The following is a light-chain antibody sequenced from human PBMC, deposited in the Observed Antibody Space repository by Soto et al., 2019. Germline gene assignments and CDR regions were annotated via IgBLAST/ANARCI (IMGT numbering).Light chain of an antibody. J-gene: IGKJ4*01. CDR3: QKYKSAPLT. CDR2: AAS. Sequence: DIQMTQSPSSLSASVGDRVTITCRASQGIINYLAWYQQKPGQVPKLLIYAASALQSGVPSRFSGSGSGTDFTLTISSLQPEDVATYYCQKYKSAPLTFGGGTKVEIK. CDR1: QGIINY. V-gene: IGKV1-27*01.